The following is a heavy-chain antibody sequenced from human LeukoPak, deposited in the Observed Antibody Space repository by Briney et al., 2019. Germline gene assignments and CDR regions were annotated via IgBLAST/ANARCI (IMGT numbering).Heavy chain of an antibody. CDR3: ANFIIPVVTDLDY. CDR2: ICGSGGST. V-gene: IGHV3-23*01. CDR1: GFTFSSYA. Sequence: GGSLRLSCAASGFTFSSYAMSWVRQAPGKGLEWVSAICGSGGSTYYADSVKGRFTISRDNSKNTLYLQMNSLRAEDTAVYYCANFIIPVVTDLDYWGQGTLVTVSS. J-gene: IGHJ4*02. D-gene: IGHD3-10*01.